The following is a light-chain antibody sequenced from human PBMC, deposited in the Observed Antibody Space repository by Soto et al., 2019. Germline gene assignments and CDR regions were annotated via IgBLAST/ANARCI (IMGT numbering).Light chain of an antibody. V-gene: IGLV2-11*01. CDR1: SSDVGGYNY. CDR2: EVS. Sequence: QSALTQPRSVSGSPGQSVTISCTGTSSDVGGYNYVSWYQQHPGKAPKLMIYEVSKRPSGVPDRFSGSKSGNTASLTVSGLQAADEADYYCSSYAGSDNYVFGTGTKVTVL. J-gene: IGLJ1*01. CDR3: SSYAGSDNYV.